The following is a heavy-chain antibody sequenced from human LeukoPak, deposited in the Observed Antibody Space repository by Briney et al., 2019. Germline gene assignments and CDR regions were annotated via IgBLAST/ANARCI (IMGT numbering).Heavy chain of an antibody. CDR2: ISYSGST. J-gene: IGHJ4*01. D-gene: IGHD5-18*01. V-gene: IGHV4-59*11. CDR1: GGTISSHY. Sequence: SETLSLTCIVSGGTISSHYWSWIRQSPGKGLEWIGYISYSGSTNYNPSLKSRVTISVDTSKTQFSLKLSSVTAADTAIYYCVRGGDDSSMWRYYFDFWGHGTLVSVSS. CDR3: VRGGDDSSMWRYYFDF.